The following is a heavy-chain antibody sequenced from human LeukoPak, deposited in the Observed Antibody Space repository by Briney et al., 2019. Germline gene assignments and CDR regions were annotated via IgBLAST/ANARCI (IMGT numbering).Heavy chain of an antibody. CDR2: IKQDGSEK. CDR1: GFTFSSHS. Sequence: GGSLRLSCADSGFTFSSHSMNWVRQAPGKGLEWVANIKQDGSEKFYVDSLKGRFTISRDNAKNSLYLQMNSLRAADTAVYYCARRGSYSSGYYAYYFDYWGQGTLVTVSS. J-gene: IGHJ4*02. D-gene: IGHD6-19*01. CDR3: ARRGSYSSGYYAYYFDY. V-gene: IGHV3-7*01.